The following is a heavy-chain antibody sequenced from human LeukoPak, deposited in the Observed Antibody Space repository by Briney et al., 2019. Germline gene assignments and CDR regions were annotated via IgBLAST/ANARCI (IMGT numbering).Heavy chain of an antibody. Sequence: PSETLSLTRTVPGGSISSYYWSWIRQPPGKGLEWIGYIYYSGSTNYNPSLKSRVTISVDTSKTQFSLKLSSVTAADTAVYYCARTIVVVPATIISYYFDYWGQGTLVTVSS. D-gene: IGHD2-2*02. V-gene: IGHV4-59*12. CDR2: IYYSGST. J-gene: IGHJ4*02. CDR1: GGSISSYY. CDR3: ARTIVVVPATIISYYFDY.